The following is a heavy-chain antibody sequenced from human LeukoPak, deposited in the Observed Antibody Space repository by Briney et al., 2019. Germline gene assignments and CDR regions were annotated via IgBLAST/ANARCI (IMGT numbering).Heavy chain of an antibody. J-gene: IGHJ6*02. V-gene: IGHV3-48*04. Sequence: GGSLRLSCAGSGCTFSSYSMNWVRQAPGKGLEWVLYISSSSSTIYYADSVKGRFTISRDNAKNSLYLQMNSLRAEDTAVYYCARDERQTELPLNYYHYYGMDVWGQGTTVTVSS. D-gene: IGHD1-26*01. CDR3: ARDERQTELPLNYYHYYGMDV. CDR1: GCTFSSYS. CDR2: ISSSSSTI.